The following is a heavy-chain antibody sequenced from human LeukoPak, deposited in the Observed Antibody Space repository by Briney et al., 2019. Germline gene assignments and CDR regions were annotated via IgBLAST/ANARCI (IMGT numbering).Heavy chain of an antibody. CDR1: GASISSSY. Sequence: SETLSLTCTVSGASISSSYWSWIRQPPGKGLEWIGYIYYSGSTSYNPSLKSRVTISVDTSKNQFSLKLTSVTAADTAVYYCARVPAPYAYDTSGYDSWGQGTLVTVSS. CDR3: ARVPAPYAYDTSGYDS. J-gene: IGHJ4*02. V-gene: IGHV4-59*12. D-gene: IGHD3-22*01. CDR2: IYYSGST.